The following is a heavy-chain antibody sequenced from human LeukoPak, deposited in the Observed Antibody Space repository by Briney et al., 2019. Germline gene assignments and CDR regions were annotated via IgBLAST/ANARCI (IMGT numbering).Heavy chain of an antibody. CDR2: ISYDGSNK. Sequence: PGRSLRLSCAASGFTFSSYVMHWVRQAPGKGLEWVAVISYDGSNKYYADSVKGRFTISRDNSKNTLYLQMNSLRAEDTAVYYCAKEGVGYSSSWATPYFDYWGQGTLVTVSS. J-gene: IGHJ4*02. CDR3: AKEGVGYSSSWATPYFDY. CDR1: GFTFSSYV. V-gene: IGHV3-30*18. D-gene: IGHD6-13*01.